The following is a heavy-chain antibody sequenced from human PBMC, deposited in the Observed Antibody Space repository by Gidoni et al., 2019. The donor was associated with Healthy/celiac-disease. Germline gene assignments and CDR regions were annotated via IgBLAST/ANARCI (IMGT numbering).Heavy chain of an antibody. CDR2: IYYSGST. V-gene: IGHV4-61*01. J-gene: IGHJ3*02. Sequence: QVQLQESGPGLVKPSETLSLTCTVSGGSVSSGSYYWSWIRQPPGKGLEWIGYIYYSGSTNYNPSLKSRVTISGDTSKNQFSLKLSSVTAADTAVYYGAREPDIVATIGADAFDIWGQGTMVTVSS. D-gene: IGHD5-12*01. CDR1: GGSVSSGSYY. CDR3: AREPDIVATIGADAFDI.